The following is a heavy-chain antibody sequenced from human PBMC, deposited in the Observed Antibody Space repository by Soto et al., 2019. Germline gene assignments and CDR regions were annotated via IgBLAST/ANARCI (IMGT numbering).Heavy chain of an antibody. CDR3: ARHDTATYYYYGMDV. CDR1: GYSFTSYW. V-gene: IGHV5-10-1*01. D-gene: IGHD5-18*01. CDR2: IDPSHSYT. J-gene: IGHJ6*02. Sequence: GESLKISCNGSGYSFTSYWISWVRQMPGKGLEWMGRIDPSHSYTNYSPSFQGHVTISADKSISTAYLQWSSLKASDTAMYYCARHDTATYYYYGMDVWGQGTTVTVSS.